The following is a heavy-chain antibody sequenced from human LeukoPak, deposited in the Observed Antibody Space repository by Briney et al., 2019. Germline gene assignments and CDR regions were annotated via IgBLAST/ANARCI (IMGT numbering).Heavy chain of an antibody. CDR2: IKQDGSEK. CDR3: AREHHYYDSSGYYYDSFDY. D-gene: IGHD3-22*01. CDR1: GFTFSSYW. Sequence: PGGSLRLSCAASGFTFSSYWMSWVRQAPGKGLEWVANIKQDGSEKYYVDSVKGRFTISRDNAKNSLYLQMNSLRAEDMAVYYCAREHHYYDSSGYYYDSFDYWGQGTLVTVSS. V-gene: IGHV3-7*01. J-gene: IGHJ4*02.